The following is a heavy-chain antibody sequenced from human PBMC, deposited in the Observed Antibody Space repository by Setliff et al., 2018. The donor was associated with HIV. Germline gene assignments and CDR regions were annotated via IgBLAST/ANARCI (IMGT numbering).Heavy chain of an antibody. J-gene: IGHJ5*02. CDR2: IIPIFGTA. CDR3: ARDPTPYSEAVAFRFDP. Sequence: GASVKVSCKASGGTFSSYAISWVRQAPGQGLEWMGRIIPIFGTANYAQKFQGRVTITADKSTSTAYMELSSLRPEDTAVYYCARDPTPYSEAVAFRFDPWGQGTLVTVSS. CDR1: GGTFSSYA. D-gene: IGHD6-19*01. V-gene: IGHV1-69*06.